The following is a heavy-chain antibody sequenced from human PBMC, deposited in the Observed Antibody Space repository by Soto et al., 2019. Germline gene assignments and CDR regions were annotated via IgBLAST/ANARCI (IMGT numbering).Heavy chain of an antibody. Sequence: QVQLLQSGAEVKKPGSSVKVSCKASGGTFSTYSINWVRQAPGQGLEWMGGINPFFGAANYAQKFQGRVTITADESTSTAHMELSSLRSDDTAVYYCARDYGHDCSGGNCYFYFWGQGTLVTVSS. D-gene: IGHD2-15*01. J-gene: IGHJ4*02. CDR3: ARDYGHDCSGGNCYFYF. CDR1: GGTFSTYS. V-gene: IGHV1-69*01. CDR2: INPFFGAA.